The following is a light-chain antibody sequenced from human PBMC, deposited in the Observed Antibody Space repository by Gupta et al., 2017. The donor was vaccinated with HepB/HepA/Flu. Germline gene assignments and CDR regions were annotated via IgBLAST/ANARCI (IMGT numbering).Light chain of an antibody. CDR1: QSFSSN. CDR2: GAS. Sequence: VMPPPPAPLSVSPGERATLSCRASQSFSSNLAWYQQKPGQPPRLLIYGASTRDTGIPARFSGSGSGTDFTLTISSRQSEDFAVYYCQQYNNWPPCTFGQGTKVEIK. V-gene: IGKV3-15*01. J-gene: IGKJ1*01. CDR3: QQYNNWPPCT.